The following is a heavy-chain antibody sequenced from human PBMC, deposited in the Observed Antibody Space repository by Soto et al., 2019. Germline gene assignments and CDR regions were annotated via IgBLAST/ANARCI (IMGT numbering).Heavy chain of an antibody. D-gene: IGHD3-22*01. CDR1: GGSISSGGYY. CDR3: ARGSYYDSSGYYGP. V-gene: IGHV4-31*03. CDR2: IYYSGST. Sequence: SETLSLTCTVSGGSISSGGYYWSWIRQHPGKGLEWIGYIYYSGSTYYNPSLKSRDTISVDTSKNQFSLKLSSVTAADTAVYYCARGSYYDSSGYYGPWGQGTLVTVSS. J-gene: IGHJ5*02.